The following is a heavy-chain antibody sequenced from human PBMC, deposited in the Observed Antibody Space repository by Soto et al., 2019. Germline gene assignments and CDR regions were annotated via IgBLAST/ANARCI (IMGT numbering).Heavy chain of an antibody. D-gene: IGHD6-25*01. CDR2: IWPDGSNR. J-gene: IGHJ6*02. Sequence: PGGSLRLSCAACGFIFNTYGMHWVRQAPGKGLEWVAVIWPDGSNRYYADSVSGQFTISRDNSKNTLFLQMNSLSAEDTALYYCARAAWYYYGMDVWGQGTTVTVSS. CDR1: GFIFNTYG. V-gene: IGHV3-33*01. CDR3: ARAAWYYYGMDV.